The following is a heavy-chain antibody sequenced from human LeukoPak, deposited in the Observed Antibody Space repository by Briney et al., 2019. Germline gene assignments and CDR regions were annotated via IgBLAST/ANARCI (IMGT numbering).Heavy chain of an antibody. Sequence: PGGSLRLSCAASGITFSNYGMHWVRQAPGKGLEWVSAISGSGGSTYYADSVKGRLTISRDNSKNTLYLQMNSLRAEDTAVYYCAKSTNFDAFDIWGQGTMVTVSS. D-gene: IGHD2-2*01. CDR2: ISGSGGST. CDR3: AKSTNFDAFDI. CDR1: GITFSNYG. J-gene: IGHJ3*02. V-gene: IGHV3-23*01.